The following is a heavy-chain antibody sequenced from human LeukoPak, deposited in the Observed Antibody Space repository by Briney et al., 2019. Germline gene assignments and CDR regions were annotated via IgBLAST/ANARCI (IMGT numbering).Heavy chain of an antibody. V-gene: IGHV3-74*01. Sequence: GGSLRLSCAASGFTFSSYWMHWVRQAPGKGLVWVSRINSDGSSTSYADSVKGRFTISRDNAKNTLYLQMNSLRAEDTAVYYCARACCSGGSCYRAHYYYYYMDVWGKGTTVTVSS. CDR3: ARACCSGGSCYRAHYYYYYMDV. J-gene: IGHJ6*03. CDR1: GFTFSSYW. D-gene: IGHD2-15*01. CDR2: INSDGSST.